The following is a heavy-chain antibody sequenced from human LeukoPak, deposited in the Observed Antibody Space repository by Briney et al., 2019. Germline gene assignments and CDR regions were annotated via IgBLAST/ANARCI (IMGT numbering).Heavy chain of an antibody. CDR1: GGSFSGYY. CDR2: INHSGST. CDR3: ARSHYGSGYNWFDP. V-gene: IGHV4-34*01. D-gene: IGHD3-10*01. J-gene: IGHJ5*02. Sequence: SETLSLTCAVYGGSFSGYYWSWIRQPPGKGLEWIGEINHSGSTNYNPSLKSRVTISVDTSKNQFSLKLSSVTAADTAVYYCARSHYGSGYNWFDPWGQGTLVTVSS.